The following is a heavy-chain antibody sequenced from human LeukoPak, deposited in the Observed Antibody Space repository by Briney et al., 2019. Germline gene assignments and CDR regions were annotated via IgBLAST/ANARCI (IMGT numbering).Heavy chain of an antibody. CDR1: GFTFGDYA. CDR2: IRSKAYGGTT. D-gene: IGHD3-10*01. CDR3: TRGTEDYYGSGGDY. J-gene: IGHJ4*02. V-gene: IGHV3-49*04. Sequence: QPGRSLRLSCTASGFTFGDYAMSWVRQAPGKGLEWVGFIRSKAYGGTTEYAASVKGRFTISRDDSKSIAYLQMNSLKTEDTAVYYCTRGTEDYYGSGGDYWGQGTLVTVLS.